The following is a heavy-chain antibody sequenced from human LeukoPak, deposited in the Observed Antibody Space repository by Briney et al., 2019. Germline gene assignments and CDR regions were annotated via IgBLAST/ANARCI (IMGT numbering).Heavy chain of an antibody. CDR3: VRDSSKWYFDF. D-gene: IGHD6-13*01. V-gene: IGHV3-74*01. CDR1: GFTFNIYW. Sequence: GGSLRLSCAASGFTFNIYWIHWVRHAPGQGLVWVSRISSDGSGTGYADSVNGRFTISRDNAKHTVSLQMNSLRVEDTAVYYCVRDSSKWYFDFWGQGSLVTVSS. CDR2: ISSDGSGT. J-gene: IGHJ4*02.